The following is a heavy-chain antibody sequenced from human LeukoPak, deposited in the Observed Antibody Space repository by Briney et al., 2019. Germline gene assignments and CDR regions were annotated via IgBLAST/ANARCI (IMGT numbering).Heavy chain of an antibody. CDR2: INPSGGST. J-gene: IGHJ4*02. CDR3: ARDPSDCSSTSCYDS. V-gene: IGHV1-46*01. Sequence: ASVKVSCKASGYTFTSYYMHWVRQAPGQGLEWMGIINPSGGSTSYAQEFQGRVTMTRDTSTSTVYMELSSLRSEDTAVYYCARDPSDCSSTSCYDSWGQGTLVTVSS. CDR1: GYTFTSYY. D-gene: IGHD2-2*01.